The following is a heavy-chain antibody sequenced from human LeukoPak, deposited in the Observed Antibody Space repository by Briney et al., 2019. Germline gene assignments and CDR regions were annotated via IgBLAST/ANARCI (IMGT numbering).Heavy chain of an antibody. D-gene: IGHD4-11*01. Sequence: ASVKVSCKVSGYTLTELSMHWVRQAPGKGLEWMGGFDPEDGETIYARKFQGRVTMTEDTSTDTAYMELSSLRSEDTAVYYCATDLGRTTAIDYWGQGTLVTVSS. CDR2: FDPEDGET. CDR3: ATDLGRTTAIDY. J-gene: IGHJ4*02. CDR1: GYTLTELS. V-gene: IGHV1-24*01.